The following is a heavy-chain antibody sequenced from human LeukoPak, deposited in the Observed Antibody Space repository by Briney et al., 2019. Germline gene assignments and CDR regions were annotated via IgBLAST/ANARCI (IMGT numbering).Heavy chain of an antibody. V-gene: IGHV3-9*01. CDR1: GFTFDDYA. CDR3: AKDRGGSSWTSYYYYGMDV. Sequence: GGSLRLSCAASGFTFDDYAMHWVRQAPGKGLEWVSGISWNSGSIGYADSVKGRFTISRDNAKNSLYLQMNSLRAEDTALYYCAKDRGGSSWTSYYYYGMDVWGQGITVTVSS. J-gene: IGHJ6*02. CDR2: ISWNSGSI. D-gene: IGHD6-13*01.